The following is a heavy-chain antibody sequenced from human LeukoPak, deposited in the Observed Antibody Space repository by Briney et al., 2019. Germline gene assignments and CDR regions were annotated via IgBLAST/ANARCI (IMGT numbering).Heavy chain of an antibody. D-gene: IGHD2-8*02. CDR1: GFTFSNSA. CDR2: IAHHGNNK. J-gene: IGHJ4*02. V-gene: IGHV3-30*02. CDR3: AKDGSWSCTD. Sequence: GGSLRLSCAASGFTFSNSAMHWVRQGPGKGLEWVAYIAHHGNNKYYADSVRGRFTISRDNSKRTLYLQMNSLRPDDTAMYYCAKDGSWSCTDWGQGTLVTVSS.